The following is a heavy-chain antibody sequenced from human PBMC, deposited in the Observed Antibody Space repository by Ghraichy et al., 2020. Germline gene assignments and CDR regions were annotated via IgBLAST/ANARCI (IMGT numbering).Heavy chain of an antibody. Sequence: SETLSLTCTVSNGSITDHFWTWIRQPPGKGLEWIAYVFHTGGTNSNPSLKSRVAMSVDTSKNQFSLKVTSVTAADTAVYYCARLAYSGTHGFIAAYFVSWGQGTLVTVSS. CDR3: ARLAYSGTHGFIAAYFVS. D-gene: IGHD2-8*01. CDR1: NGSITDHF. J-gene: IGHJ4*02. V-gene: IGHV4-59*08. CDR2: VFHTGGT.